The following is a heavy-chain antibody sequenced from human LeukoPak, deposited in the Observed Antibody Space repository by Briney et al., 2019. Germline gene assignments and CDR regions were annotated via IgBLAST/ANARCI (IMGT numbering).Heavy chain of an antibody. Sequence: ASVKVSYKASGGTFSSFAISWVRQAPGQGLEWMGGIIPIFGTANYAQKFQGRVTITTDESTSTAYMELSSLRSEDTAVYYCARVTRNWNYCDIWGQGTMATVSS. J-gene: IGHJ3*02. CDR1: GGTFSSFA. CDR2: IIPIFGTA. CDR3: ARVTRNWNYCDI. V-gene: IGHV1-69*05. D-gene: IGHD1-7*01.